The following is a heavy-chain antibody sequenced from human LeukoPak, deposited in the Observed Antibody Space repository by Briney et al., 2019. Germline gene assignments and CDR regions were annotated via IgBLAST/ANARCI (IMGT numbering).Heavy chain of an antibody. Sequence: GGSLRLSCAASGFTFSTCGMHWVRQAPGKGLEWVAVIWYDGSDQYYADSVKGRFTISRDNSKNTLYLQMNSLRAEDTAVYYCARDLPSSSSTDDAFDVWGQGTMVTVSS. J-gene: IGHJ3*01. CDR2: IWYDGSDQ. V-gene: IGHV3-33*01. CDR3: ARDLPSSSSTDDAFDV. D-gene: IGHD6-13*01. CDR1: GFTFSTCG.